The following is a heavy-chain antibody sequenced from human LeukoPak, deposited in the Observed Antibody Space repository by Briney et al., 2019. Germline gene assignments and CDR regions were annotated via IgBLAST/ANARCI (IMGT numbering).Heavy chain of an antibody. D-gene: IGHD4-17*01. CDR2: INHSGST. J-gene: IGHJ6*03. CDR3: ARSYGDYGKDYYYYYMDV. V-gene: IGHV4-34*01. CDR1: GGSFSGYY. Sequence: PSETLSLTCAVYGGSFSGYYWSWIRQPPGKGLEWIGEINHSGSTNYNPSLKSRVTISVDTSKNQFSLKLSSVTAADTAVYYCARSYGDYGKDYYYYYMDVWGKGTTVTVSS.